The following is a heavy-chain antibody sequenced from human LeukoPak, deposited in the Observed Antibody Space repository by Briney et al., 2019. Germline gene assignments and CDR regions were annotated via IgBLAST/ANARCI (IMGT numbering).Heavy chain of an antibody. CDR2: INPKSGGT. V-gene: IGHV1-2*02. Sequence: ASVKVSCKASGYSFTGHYMHWVRQAPGQGLEWMGWINPKSGGTNYAQKFQGRVTMTRDTSISTAYMDMSSLRPDDTAVYYCARDLGSYGLTFDYWGQGTLVTVSS. J-gene: IGHJ4*02. D-gene: IGHD5-18*01. CDR1: GYSFTGHY. CDR3: ARDLGSYGLTFDY.